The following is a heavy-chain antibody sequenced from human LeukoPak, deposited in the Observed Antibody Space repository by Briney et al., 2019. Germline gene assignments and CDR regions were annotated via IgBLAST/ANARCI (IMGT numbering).Heavy chain of an antibody. CDR1: EFTFSSHG. J-gene: IGHJ3*01. CDR3: ARDRTSWSDALDV. Sequence: GGSLRLSCVASEFTFSSHGMHWVRQAPGKGLEWVAVISYDTRSDYHVDSVKGRFTITRDNSKNILYLQMNNLRPEDTAMYYCARDRTSWSDALDVWGLGTLVTVSS. V-gene: IGHV3-30*03. CDR2: ISYDTRSD. D-gene: IGHD1-14*01.